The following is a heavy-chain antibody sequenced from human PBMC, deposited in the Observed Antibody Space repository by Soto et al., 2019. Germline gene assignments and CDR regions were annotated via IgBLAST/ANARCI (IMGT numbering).Heavy chain of an antibody. D-gene: IGHD3-10*01. V-gene: IGHV3-30*18. J-gene: IGHJ4*02. Sequence: QVQLVESGGGVVQPGRSLRLSCAASGFIFSTYGMHWVRQAPGKGLEWVAVISHDGSDKFYADSVKDRFTISRDNSKNTLYLQMNSLTTEDTAVYYCAKLIDSGDFEYWGQGNLVTVSS. CDR1: GFIFSTYG. CDR2: ISHDGSDK. CDR3: AKLIDSGDFEY.